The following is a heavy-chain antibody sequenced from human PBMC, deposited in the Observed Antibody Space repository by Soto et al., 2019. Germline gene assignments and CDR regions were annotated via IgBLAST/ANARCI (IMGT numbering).Heavy chain of an antibody. CDR2: ISAYNGNT. CDR1: GYTFTSYG. CDR3: ARDIIRQGYRSSRGCWFDP. V-gene: IGHV1-18*01. J-gene: IGHJ5*02. D-gene: IGHD6-13*01. Sequence: ASVKVSCKASGYTFTSYGISWVRQAPGQGLEWMGWISAYNGNTNYAQKLQGRVTMTTDTSTSTAYMELRSLRSDDTAVYYCARDIIRQGYRSSRGCWFDPWGQGTLVTVSS.